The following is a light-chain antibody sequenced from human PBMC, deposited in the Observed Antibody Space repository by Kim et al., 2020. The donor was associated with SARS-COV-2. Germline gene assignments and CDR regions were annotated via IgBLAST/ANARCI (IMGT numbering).Light chain of an antibody. CDR3: TSYGGSNNLI. V-gene: IGLV2-8*01. CDR2: EVN. J-gene: IGLJ2*01. Sequence: QSALTQTPSASGSVGQSVTLSCTGTSSDVGGYDYVSWYQHRPGKAPKLIIYEVNMRPSGVPDRFSGSKSGDTASLTVSGLQTEDEGDYYCTSYGGSNNLIFGGGTQLTVL. CDR1: SSDVGGYDY.